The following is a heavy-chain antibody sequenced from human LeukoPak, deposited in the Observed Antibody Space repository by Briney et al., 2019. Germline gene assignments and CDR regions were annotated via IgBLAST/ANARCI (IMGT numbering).Heavy chain of an antibody. V-gene: IGHV4-34*01. CDR2: INHSGST. CDR1: GGSFSGYY. J-gene: IGHJ4*02. Sequence: SETLSLTCAVYGGSFSGYYWSWIRQPPGKGLEWIGEINHSGSTNYNPSLKSRVTISVDTSKNQFSLKLSSVTAADTAAYYCARGSTDYGDPNFDYWGQGTLVTVSS. CDR3: ARGSTDYGDPNFDY. D-gene: IGHD4-17*01.